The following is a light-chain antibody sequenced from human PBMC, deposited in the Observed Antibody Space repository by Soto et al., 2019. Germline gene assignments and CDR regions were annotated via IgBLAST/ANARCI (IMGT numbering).Light chain of an antibody. CDR3: QTWGTGIVV. J-gene: IGLJ2*01. V-gene: IGLV4-69*01. CDR1: SEHSSYA. CDR2: LNSDGSH. Sequence: QPVLTQSPSASASLGASVKFTCTLSSEHSSYAIAWHQQQPEKGPRYLMKLNSDGSHNKGDGIPDRFSGFSSGAERYLTISSLQSEDEADYYCQTWGTGIVVFGGGTKLTVL.